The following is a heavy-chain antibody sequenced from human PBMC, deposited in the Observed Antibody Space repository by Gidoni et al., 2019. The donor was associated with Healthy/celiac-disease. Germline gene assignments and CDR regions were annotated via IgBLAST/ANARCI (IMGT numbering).Heavy chain of an antibody. V-gene: IGHV3-23*01. D-gene: IGHD4-17*01. CDR3: AKTQTVTTSYYYYYGMDV. CDR1: GFTFSSYA. CDR2: ISGSGGST. J-gene: IGHJ6*02. Sequence: EVQLLESGGGLVQPGGSLRLSCAASGFTFSSYAMSWVRQAPGKGLEWVSAISGSGGSTYYADSVKGRFTISRDNSKNTLYLQMNSLRAEDTAVYYCAKTQTVTTSYYYYYGMDVWGQGTTVTVSS.